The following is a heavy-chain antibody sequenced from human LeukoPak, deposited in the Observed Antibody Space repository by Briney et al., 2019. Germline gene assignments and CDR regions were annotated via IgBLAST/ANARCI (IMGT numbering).Heavy chain of an antibody. CDR2: IYYSGST. CDR3: ARATWNGYSFDF. V-gene: IGHV4-59*01. CDR1: GGSISSYY. Sequence: SETLSLTCTVSGGSISSYYWSWIRQPPGKGLEWIGYIYYSGSTNYNPSLKSRVTISIDTSKNHFSLKLTSVTAADTAMYYCARATWNGYSFDFWGQGTLVTVSS. D-gene: IGHD5-24*01. J-gene: IGHJ4*02.